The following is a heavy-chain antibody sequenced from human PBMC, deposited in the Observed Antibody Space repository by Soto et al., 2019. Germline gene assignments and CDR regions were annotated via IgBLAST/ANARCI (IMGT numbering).Heavy chain of an antibody. D-gene: IGHD6-6*01. CDR3: VAYSGSSGRHFDY. V-gene: IGHV5-51*01. CDR2: IYPGDSDT. Sequence: SYWIGWVRQMPGKGLEWMAMIYPGDSDTRYSPSFQGQVTISADKSIITAYLQWSSLKASDTAMYYCVAYSGSSGRHFDYWGQGTLVTVSS. J-gene: IGHJ4*02. CDR1: SYW.